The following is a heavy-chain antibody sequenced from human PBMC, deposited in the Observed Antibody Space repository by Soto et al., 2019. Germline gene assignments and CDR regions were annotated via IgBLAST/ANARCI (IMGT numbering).Heavy chain of an antibody. Sequence: SETLSLTCAVSGGSVSSAYYYWSWIRQPPGKGLEWIGYVSYSGSTTYNPSLKSRVTISLDTSKNQFSLKLSSVTAADTAVYYCARPTSSGTYHYDMDVWGQGTTVTVSS. CDR2: VSYSGST. J-gene: IGHJ6*02. CDR1: GGSVSSAYYY. D-gene: IGHD6-25*01. V-gene: IGHV4-61*01. CDR3: ARPTSSGTYHYDMDV.